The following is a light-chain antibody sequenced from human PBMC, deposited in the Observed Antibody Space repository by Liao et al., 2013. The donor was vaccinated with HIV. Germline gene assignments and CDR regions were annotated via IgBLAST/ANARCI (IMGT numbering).Light chain of an antibody. V-gene: IGLV3-1*01. Sequence: YELTQPPSVSVSPGQTASITCSGDKLGDKYACWYQQKPGQSPVLVIYQDTKRPSGIPERFSGSNSGNTATLTISGTQAMDEADYYCQAWDSSTGVFGGGTKLTVL. CDR2: QDT. CDR3: QAWDSSTGV. CDR1: KLGDKY. J-gene: IGLJ3*02.